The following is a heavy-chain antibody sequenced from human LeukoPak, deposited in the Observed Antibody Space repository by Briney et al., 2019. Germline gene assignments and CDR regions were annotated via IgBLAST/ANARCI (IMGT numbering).Heavy chain of an antibody. Sequence: ASVRVSCKAFGYSFTGFYIHWVRQAPGQGLEWMGWINPNNGGTNCAQRFQGRVTLTRDTSVSTAYMELTSLRYDDTAVYYCARVGQPTDSVLEPAARSDLGTFDYWGQGSLVTVSS. J-gene: IGHJ4*02. CDR1: GYSFTGFY. D-gene: IGHD2-2*01. CDR2: INPNNGGT. CDR3: ARVGQPTDSVLEPAARSDLGTFDY. V-gene: IGHV1-2*02.